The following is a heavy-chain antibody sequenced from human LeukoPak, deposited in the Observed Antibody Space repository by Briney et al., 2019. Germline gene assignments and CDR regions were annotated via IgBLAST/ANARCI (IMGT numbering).Heavy chain of an antibody. CDR1: GGSISISSYF. CDR2: IYYSGST. Sequence: SETLSLTCTVPGGSISISSYFWGWIRQPPGKGLEWIGSIYYSGSTYYNPSLKSRVTISVDTSKNQFSLKLSSVTAADTAVYYCARRPTRLAYFDYWGQGTLVTVSS. J-gene: IGHJ4*02. CDR3: ARRPTRLAYFDY. D-gene: IGHD6-19*01. V-gene: IGHV4-39*01.